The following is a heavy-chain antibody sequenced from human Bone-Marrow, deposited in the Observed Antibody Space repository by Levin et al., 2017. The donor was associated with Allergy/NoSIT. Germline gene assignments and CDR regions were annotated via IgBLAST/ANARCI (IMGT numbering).Heavy chain of an antibody. D-gene: IGHD1-1*01. J-gene: IGHJ4*02. CDR2: LSYDGNTE. CDR1: GFTFENHG. Sequence: GGSLRLSCVGSGFTFENHGIHWVRQAPGKGLEWVSVLSYDGNTEYYADFVKGRLTMSRDNSKNTVYLEIQSLRPEDTGIYYCARTGGSHRHVFDSWGQGSLVTVSS. CDR3: ARTGGSHRHVFDS. V-gene: IGHV3-30*03.